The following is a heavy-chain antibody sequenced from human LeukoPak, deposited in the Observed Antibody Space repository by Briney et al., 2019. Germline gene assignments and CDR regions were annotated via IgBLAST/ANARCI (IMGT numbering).Heavy chain of an antibody. CDR3: TRVSGYGWFDP. Sequence: PSETLSLTCSVSSGSINNYYWTWMRQSPGKRLEWMGYIHYTGTTNYNPSLDNLVTMSLDTSKNQLSLRLTSVTVADTARYYCTRVSGYGWFDPWGPGVFVAVSS. CDR2: IHYTGTT. J-gene: IGHJ5*02. CDR1: SGSINNYY. D-gene: IGHD5-18*01. V-gene: IGHV4-59*01.